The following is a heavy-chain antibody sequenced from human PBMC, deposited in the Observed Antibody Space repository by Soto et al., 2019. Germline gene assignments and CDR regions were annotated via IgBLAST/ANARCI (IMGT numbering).Heavy chain of an antibody. J-gene: IGHJ4*02. CDR3: AKALDYGDSNFDY. CDR1: GFTFDDYA. D-gene: IGHD4-17*01. Sequence: GGSLRLSCAASGFTFDDYAMHWVRQAPGKGLEWVSGISWNSGSIGYADSVKGRFTISRDNAKNSLYLQMNSLRAEDTALYYCAKALDYGDSNFDYWGQGTLVTVSS. V-gene: IGHV3-9*01. CDR2: ISWNSGSI.